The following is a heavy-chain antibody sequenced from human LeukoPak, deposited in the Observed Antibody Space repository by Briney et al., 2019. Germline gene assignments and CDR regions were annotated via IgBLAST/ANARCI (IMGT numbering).Heavy chain of an antibody. D-gene: IGHD6-19*01. J-gene: IGHJ4*02. V-gene: IGHV1-18*01. CDR3: ARDRFSSGWSPPDY. Sequence: ASVKVSCKASGYTFTSYGISWVRQAPGQGLEWMGWISAYNGNTNYAQKLQGRVTMTTDTSTSTAYMELRSLRSDDTAVYYCARDRFSSGWSPPDYWAREPWSPSPQ. CDR2: ISAYNGNT. CDR1: GYTFTSYG.